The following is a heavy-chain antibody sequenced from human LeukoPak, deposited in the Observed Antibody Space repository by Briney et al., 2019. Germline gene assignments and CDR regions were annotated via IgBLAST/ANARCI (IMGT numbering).Heavy chain of an antibody. CDR1: GGSISSYY. Sequence: PSETLSLTCTVSGGSISSYYWSWIRQPPGKGLEWIGSIYHSGNTHYSPSLKSRVTMSVDTSKNQFSLELTSVTAADTAVYYCARDLAYGSGSSSPHWGQGTLVTVSS. CDR2: IYHSGNT. D-gene: IGHD3-10*01. CDR3: ARDLAYGSGSSSPH. V-gene: IGHV4-59*04. J-gene: IGHJ4*02.